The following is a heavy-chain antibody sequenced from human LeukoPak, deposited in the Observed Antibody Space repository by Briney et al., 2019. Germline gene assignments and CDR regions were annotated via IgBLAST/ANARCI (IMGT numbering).Heavy chain of an antibody. CDR1: GGSMSSYF. D-gene: IGHD1-26*01. CDR3: ARDRGPVVGESWFDP. V-gene: IGHV4-4*07. CDR2: IYTGGST. J-gene: IGHJ5*02. Sequence: SETLSLTCSVSGGSMSSYFWSWIRQPAGKRLEWIGRIYTGGSTNYNPSLKSRVTMSVDTSKNRFSLKLTSVTAADTAVYYCARDRGPVVGESWFDPWGQGTLVTVPS.